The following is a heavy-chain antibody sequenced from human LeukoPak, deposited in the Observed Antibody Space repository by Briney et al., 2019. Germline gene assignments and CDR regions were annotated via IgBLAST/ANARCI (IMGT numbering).Heavy chain of an antibody. D-gene: IGHD6-13*01. CDR3: ARQGQQLVHGWFDP. V-gene: IGHV5-51*01. J-gene: IGHJ5*02. CDR2: IYPGDSDT. Sequence: IYPGDSDTTYSPSFQGQVTISADKSISTAYLQWSSLKASDTAMYYCARQGQQLVHGWFDPWGQGTLVTVSS.